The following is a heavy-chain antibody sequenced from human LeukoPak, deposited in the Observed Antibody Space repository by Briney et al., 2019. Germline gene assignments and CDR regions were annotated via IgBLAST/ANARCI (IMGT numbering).Heavy chain of an antibody. CDR3: ASCSSTSCYGSSDYGMDV. Sequence: SVKVSCKASGGTFSSYAISWVRQAPGQGLEWMGGIIPMFGTANYAQKFQGRVTITADESTSTAYMELSSLRSEDTAVYYCASCSSTSCYGSSDYGMDVWGQGTTVTVSS. D-gene: IGHD2-2*01. V-gene: IGHV1-69*13. CDR1: GGTFSSYA. CDR2: IIPMFGTA. J-gene: IGHJ6*02.